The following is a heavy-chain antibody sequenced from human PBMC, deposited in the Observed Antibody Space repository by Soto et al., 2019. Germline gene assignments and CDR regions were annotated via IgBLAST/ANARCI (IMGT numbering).Heavy chain of an antibody. D-gene: IGHD2-21*01. J-gene: IGHJ6*02. V-gene: IGHV4-34*01. CDR2: INHSGST. Sequence: LSLTCAVYGGSFSGYYWSWIRQPPGKGLEWIGEINHSGSTNYNPSLKSRVTISVDTSKNQFSLKLSSVTAADTAVYYCARGSGYSMGYPYYYYYGMDVWGQGTTVTVSS. CDR3: ARGSGYSMGYPYYYYYGMDV. CDR1: GGSFSGYY.